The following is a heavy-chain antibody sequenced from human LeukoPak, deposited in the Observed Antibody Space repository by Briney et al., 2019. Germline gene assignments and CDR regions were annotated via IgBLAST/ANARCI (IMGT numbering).Heavy chain of an antibody. Sequence: GGSLRLSCAASGFTFSDYYMSWIRQAPGKGLEWVSYISSSGSTIYYADSVKGRFTISRDNSKNTLYLQMNSLRAEDTAVYYCAKDGREWPRSLDYWGQGTLVTVSS. D-gene: IGHD5-12*01. CDR2: ISSSGSTI. J-gene: IGHJ4*02. V-gene: IGHV3-11*01. CDR3: AKDGREWPRSLDY. CDR1: GFTFSDYY.